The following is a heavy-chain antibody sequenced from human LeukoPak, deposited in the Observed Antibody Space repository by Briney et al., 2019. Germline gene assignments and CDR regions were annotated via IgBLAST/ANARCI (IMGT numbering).Heavy chain of an antibody. V-gene: IGHV3-23*01. D-gene: IGHD3-3*01. CDR1: EFTFSSYN. J-gene: IGHJ6*03. CDR3: AKAPRFGDHATEYYYYYMDV. Sequence: GGSLRLSCAASEFTFSSYNMNWVRQAPGKGLEWVSSISRSGGSTFYADSVKGRFTISRDNSKNTLYLQMNSLRAEDTAVYYCAKAPRFGDHATEYYYYYMDVWGKGTTVTVSS. CDR2: ISRSGGST.